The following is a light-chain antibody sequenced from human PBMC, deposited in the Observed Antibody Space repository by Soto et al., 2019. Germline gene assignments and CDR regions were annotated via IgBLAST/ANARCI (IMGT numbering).Light chain of an antibody. J-gene: IGKJ1*01. CDR2: AAS. CDR3: QQSYSTTRT. CDR1: KSISSY. Sequence: DIQMTQSPSSLSTFVGDRVTITCRASKSISSYLNWYQQKPGKAPKLLIYAASSLQSGVSSRFSGSGSGTDFTLTINSLQPEDFATYYCQQSYSTTRTFGQGTKVDVK. V-gene: IGKV1-39*01.